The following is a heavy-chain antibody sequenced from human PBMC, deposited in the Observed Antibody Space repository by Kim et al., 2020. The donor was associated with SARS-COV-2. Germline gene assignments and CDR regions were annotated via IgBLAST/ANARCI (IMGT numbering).Heavy chain of an antibody. V-gene: IGHV4-59*11. CDR2: IYYTGDA. Sequence: SETLSLTCAISGGSLSFHYWSWVRQPPGGRLEWIGYIYYTGDATYNPSLKSRVTISMDTSKKQFSLNLTSVTAADTAVYYCASTDDGRAFEYWGQGILVTVSS. CDR1: GGSLSFHY. J-gene: IGHJ4*02. CDR3: ASTDDGRAFEY. D-gene: IGHD1-26*01.